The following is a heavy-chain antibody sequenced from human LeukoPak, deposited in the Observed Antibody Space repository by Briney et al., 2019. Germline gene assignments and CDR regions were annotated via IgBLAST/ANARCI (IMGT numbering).Heavy chain of an antibody. Sequence: SETLSLTCTVSGGSISSGSYYWSWIRQPAGKGLEWIGRIYTSGSTNYNPSLKSRVTISVDTSKNQFSLKLSSVTAADTAVYYCARDTLTSYCSSTSCFTYYYYYMDVWAKGPRSPSP. CDR3: ARDTLTSYCSSTSCFTYYYYYMDV. D-gene: IGHD2-2*02. CDR2: IYTSGST. CDR1: GGSISSGSYY. V-gene: IGHV4-61*02. J-gene: IGHJ6*03.